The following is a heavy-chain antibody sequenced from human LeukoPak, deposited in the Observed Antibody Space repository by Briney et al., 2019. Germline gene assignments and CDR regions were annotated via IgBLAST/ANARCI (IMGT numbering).Heavy chain of an antibody. J-gene: IGHJ3*02. V-gene: IGHV1-58*02. D-gene: IGHD5-24*01. CDR2: IVVGSGNT. CDR3: AASPSRDGYNYWLINAFDI. CDR1: GFTFTSSA. Sequence: GTSVKVSCKASGFTFTSSAMQWVRQARGQRLEWIGWIVVGSGNTNNAQKFQERVTITRDMSTSTAYMELSSLRSEDTAVYYCAASPSRDGYNYWLINAFDIWGQGTMVTVSS.